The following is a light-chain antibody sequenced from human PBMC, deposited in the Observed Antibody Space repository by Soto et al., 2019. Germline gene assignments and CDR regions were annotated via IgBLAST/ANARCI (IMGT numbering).Light chain of an antibody. CDR2: HDS. CDR3: HVWDYNTGHYV. V-gene: IGLV3-21*04. Sequence: SYELTQPPSVSVAPGKTARITCGENNIGLNSVHWYQQKPGQAPVLVIYHDSDRPSGIPERFSGSNSGNTATLTISRVEAGDAADYFCHVWDYNTGHYVFGTGTKLTVL. J-gene: IGLJ1*01. CDR1: NIGLNS.